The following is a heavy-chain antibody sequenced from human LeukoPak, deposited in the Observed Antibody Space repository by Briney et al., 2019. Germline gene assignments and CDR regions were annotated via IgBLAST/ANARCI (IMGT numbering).Heavy chain of an antibody. J-gene: IGHJ4*02. D-gene: IGHD1-1*01. V-gene: IGHV1-18*01. Sequence: ASVKVSCKASGYTFTSYGISWVRQAPGQGLEWMGWISAYNGNTNYAQKLQGRVTTTTDTSTSTAYMELRSLRSDDTAVYYCARAEHSWNHNDYWGQGTLVTVSS. CDR1: GYTFTSYG. CDR3: ARAEHSWNHNDY. CDR2: ISAYNGNT.